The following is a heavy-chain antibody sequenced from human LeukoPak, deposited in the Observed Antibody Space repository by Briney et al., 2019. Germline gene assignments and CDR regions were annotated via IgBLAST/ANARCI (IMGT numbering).Heavy chain of an antibody. CDR3: TTAPAAFDI. J-gene: IGHJ3*02. CDR2: IKSKTDGGTT. CDR1: GFTFSNAW. V-gene: IGHV3-15*01. Sequence: GGSLRLSCTASGFTFSNAWMNWVRQAPGKGLEWVGRIKSKTDGGTTDYAAPVKDRFTISRDDSKDTLFLQMNSLKIEDTAVYYCTTAPAAFDIWGQGTMVTVSS.